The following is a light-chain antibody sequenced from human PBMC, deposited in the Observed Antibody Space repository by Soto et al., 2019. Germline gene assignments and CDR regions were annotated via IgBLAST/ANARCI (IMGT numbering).Light chain of an antibody. CDR1: SSDVGSSNL. CDR2: EVS. Sequence: SVLTQPASVSGSPEQSITFSCTGTSSDVGSSNLVSWYQQHPGKAPKLLIYEVSKRPSGVSNRFSGSKSGNTASLTISGLQAEDEADYYCCSYAGSSTHVFGTGTKVTVL. V-gene: IGLV2-23*02. J-gene: IGLJ1*01. CDR3: CSYAGSSTHV.